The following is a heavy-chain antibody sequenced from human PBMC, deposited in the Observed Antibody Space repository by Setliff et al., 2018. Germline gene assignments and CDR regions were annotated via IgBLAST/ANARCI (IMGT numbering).Heavy chain of an antibody. J-gene: IGHJ1*01. CDR2: IYYSGSA. CDR3: ARVYGGYFQ. D-gene: IGHD2-21*02. Sequence: KASETLSLTCTVSGDSISPYYWSWIRQPPGEGLEWVGYIYYSGSANYNPSLKSRVTISVDTSKNQFSLKLSSVTAADTAVYYCARVYGGYFQWGHGTLVTVS. CDR1: GDSISPYY. V-gene: IGHV4-59*01.